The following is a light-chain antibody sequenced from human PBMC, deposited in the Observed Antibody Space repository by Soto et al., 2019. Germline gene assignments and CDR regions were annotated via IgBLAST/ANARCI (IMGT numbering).Light chain of an antibody. CDR1: QSVSSRY. CDR2: GAS. J-gene: IGKJ5*01. CDR3: QQRSNWPLT. Sequence: EILLTQSPCTLSLSPGEGATLSCRASQSVSSRYIAWYQQRPGQTPSLLIYGASTRATGIPERYSGSGSGTDFTLTISSLEPEDFEVYYCQQRSNWPLTFGQGTRLEIK. V-gene: IGKV3D-20*02.